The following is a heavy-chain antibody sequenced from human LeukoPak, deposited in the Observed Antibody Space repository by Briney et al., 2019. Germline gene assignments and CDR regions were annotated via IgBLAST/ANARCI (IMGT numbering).Heavy chain of an antibody. D-gene: IGHD6-13*01. CDR2: IKEDGRDK. CDR3: ATTGGSDRTGYSSSWYPRFFDY. J-gene: IGHJ4*02. CDR1: GFTFSNYW. V-gene: IGHV3-7*03. Sequence: GGSLRLSCAASGFTFSNYWMTWVRQAPGKGLEWVANIKEDGRDKHYVDSVKGRFTISRDNAKSSLYLQMNSLRAEDTAVYYCATTGGSDRTGYSSSWYPRFFDYWGQGTLVTVSS.